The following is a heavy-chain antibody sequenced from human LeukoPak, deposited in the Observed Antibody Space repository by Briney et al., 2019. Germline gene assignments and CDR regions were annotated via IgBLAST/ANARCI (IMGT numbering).Heavy chain of an antibody. CDR3: ARSLTAAAGDY. CDR1: GYNFTDYW. Sequence: GESLRISCQGSGYNFTDYWIGWVRQRPGKGLEWMGIIYPGDSDIRYSPSFQGQVTMSADKSISTAYLQWSSLKASDTAMYYCARSLTAAAGDYWGQGTLVTVSS. V-gene: IGHV5-51*01. CDR2: IYPGDSDI. D-gene: IGHD6-25*01. J-gene: IGHJ4*02.